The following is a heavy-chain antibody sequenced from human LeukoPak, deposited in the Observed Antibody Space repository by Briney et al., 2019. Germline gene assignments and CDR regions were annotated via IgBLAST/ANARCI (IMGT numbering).Heavy chain of an antibody. V-gene: IGHV3-30-3*01. D-gene: IGHD5-18*01. CDR2: LSYDGSNK. CDR1: GFTFSTYT. Sequence: GGSLRLSCAASGFTFSTYTMHWVRRTPGKGLEWVAVLSYDGSNKYYADSVKGRFTISRDNAENSLYLQMNSLRVEDTAFYYCARDLAYSRLDYWGQGMLVTVSS. CDR3: ARDLAYSRLDY. J-gene: IGHJ4*02.